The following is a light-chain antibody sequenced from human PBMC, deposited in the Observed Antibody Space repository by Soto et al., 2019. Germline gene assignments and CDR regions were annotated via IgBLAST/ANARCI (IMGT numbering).Light chain of an antibody. V-gene: IGLV2-14*01. CDR3: SSCTSTTSYV. CDR2: EVS. CDR1: SSDVGGYNF. J-gene: IGLJ1*01. Sequence: QSVLTQPASVSGSPGQSITISCTGTSSDVGGYNFVSWYQQHPGKAPKLIFSEVSNRPSGVSYRFSGSKSGNTASLTISGLQADDEADYYCSSCTSTTSYVFGTGTKVTVL.